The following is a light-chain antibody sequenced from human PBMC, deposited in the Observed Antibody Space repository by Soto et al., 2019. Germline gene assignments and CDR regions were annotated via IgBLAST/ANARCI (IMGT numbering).Light chain of an antibody. Sequence: EIELTQSPGTLSLSPGERATLSCRASQSVSSTYLAWYQQKLGQAPRLLLYGASSRATGIPDSFSGGGSGTXXXXXXXXXXXXXXAVYFCQQYGSSQGFTFGPGTKVDIK. CDR1: QSVSSTY. V-gene: IGKV3-20*01. J-gene: IGKJ3*01. CDR3: QQYGSSQGFT. CDR2: GAS.